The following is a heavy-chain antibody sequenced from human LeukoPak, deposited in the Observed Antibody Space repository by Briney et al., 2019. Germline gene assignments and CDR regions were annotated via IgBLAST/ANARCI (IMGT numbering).Heavy chain of an antibody. CDR3: ARDYYDGSGYYYD. CDR2: IKQDGSAR. CDR1: GFTFSSYW. J-gene: IGHJ4*02. V-gene: IGHV3-7*01. D-gene: IGHD3-22*01. Sequence: GGSLRLSCAASGFTFSSYWMSWVRQAPGKGLEWVANIKQDGSARYYVDSVKGRFTISRDNAKNSLYLQMNSLRAEDTAVYYCARDYYDGSGYYYDWGQGTLVTVSS.